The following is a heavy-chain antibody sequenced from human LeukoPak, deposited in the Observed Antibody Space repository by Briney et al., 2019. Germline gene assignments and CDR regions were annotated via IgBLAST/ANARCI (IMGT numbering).Heavy chain of an antibody. D-gene: IGHD1-26*01. Sequence: ASVKVSCKASGYTFTSYYMHWVRQAPGQGLEWMGLINPSGSSTSYAQKFQGRLSLTRDMSTSTDYMELSSLRSEDTAVYYCARDNSVGDTAWWFDPWGQGTLVTVST. CDR2: INPSGSST. CDR1: GYTFTSYY. CDR3: ARDNSVGDTAWWFDP. V-gene: IGHV1-46*01. J-gene: IGHJ5*02.